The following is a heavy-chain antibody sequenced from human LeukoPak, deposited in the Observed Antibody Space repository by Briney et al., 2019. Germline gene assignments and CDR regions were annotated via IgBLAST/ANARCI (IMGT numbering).Heavy chain of an antibody. J-gene: IGHJ4*02. D-gene: IGHD3-3*01. V-gene: IGHV4-34*01. CDR3: ARGNWGYFTD. CDR1: GGSFSGYY. CDR2: MYDSGST. Sequence: SETLSLTCAVYGGSFSGYYWSWIRQPPGKGLEWIGYMYDSGSTYYNPSLKSRVSISLDRSKNQFALQLTSVTAADTAMYLCARGNWGYFTDWGQGTLVTVSS.